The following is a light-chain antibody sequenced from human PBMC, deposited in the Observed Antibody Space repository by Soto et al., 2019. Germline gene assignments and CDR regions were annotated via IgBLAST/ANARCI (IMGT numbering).Light chain of an antibody. J-gene: IGKJ1*01. V-gene: IGKV3-15*01. Sequence: EILLTQSPATLSVSPGDRATLTCRASQSISTNLAWYQQTPGQAPRLLIYGASTRATGIPDRFSGSGSGTEFTLTISSLQSDDFAVYYCQQYTNRPPWTFGPGTKVDLK. CDR1: QSISTN. CDR3: QQYTNRPPWT. CDR2: GAS.